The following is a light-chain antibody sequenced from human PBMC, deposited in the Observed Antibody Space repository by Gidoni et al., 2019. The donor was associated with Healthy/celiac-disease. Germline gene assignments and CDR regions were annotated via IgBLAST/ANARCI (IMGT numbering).Light chain of an antibody. V-gene: IGKV1-39*01. CDR1: QSISSY. J-gene: IGKJ1*01. Sequence: DIQMTQSPSSLSASVGDRVTITCRASQSISSYLNWYQQKPGKDPKLLIYAASSLQSGVPSRFSGSGSGTDFNLTISSLQPEDFATYYCQQSYSTPPTFGQGTKVEIK. CDR2: AAS. CDR3: QQSYSTPPT.